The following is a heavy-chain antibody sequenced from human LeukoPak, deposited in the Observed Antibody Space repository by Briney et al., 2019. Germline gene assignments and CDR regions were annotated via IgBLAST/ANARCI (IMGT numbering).Heavy chain of an antibody. Sequence: PGGSLRLARAASGFTVSNNYMSWVRQAPGKGLEWVSVIYSGGSTYYADSVKGRFTISRDNSKNTLYLQMNSLRAEDTAVYYCARGSKDSSSWYDVDYYGMDVWGQGTTVTVSS. CDR1: GFTVSNNY. CDR2: IYSGGST. J-gene: IGHJ6*02. CDR3: ARGSKDSSSWYDVDYYGMDV. V-gene: IGHV3-53*01. D-gene: IGHD6-13*01.